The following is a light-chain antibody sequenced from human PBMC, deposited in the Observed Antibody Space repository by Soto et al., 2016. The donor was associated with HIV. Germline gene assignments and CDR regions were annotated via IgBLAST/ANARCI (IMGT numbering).Light chain of an antibody. J-gene: IGKJ1*01. CDR1: QTVNTW. CDR3: QQYYSSSWT. V-gene: IGKV1-5*03. CDR2: KAS. Sequence: DIQMTQSPSTLSASVGDRVTITCRASQTVNTWLAWYQQKPGKAPKLLIYKASTLETGVPSRFSGSGSGTEFTLTISSLQPGDFASYYCQQYYSSSWTFGQGTKVGIK.